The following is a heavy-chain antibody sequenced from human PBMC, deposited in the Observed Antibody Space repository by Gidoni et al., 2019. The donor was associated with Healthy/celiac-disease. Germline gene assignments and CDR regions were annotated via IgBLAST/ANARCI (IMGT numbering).Heavy chain of an antibody. J-gene: IGHJ6*02. D-gene: IGHD3-3*01. CDR3: ARGNYDFWSGYYYYYGMDV. V-gene: IGHV1-69*01. CDR1: GVTFSSYA. CDR2: IIPIFGTA. Sequence: QVQLVQSGAEVKKPGSSVQVSCKASGVTFSSYAIRWVRQAPGQGLEWMGGIIPIFGTANYAQKFQGRVTITADESTSTAYMELSSLRSEDTAVYYCARGNYDFWSGYYYYYGMDVWGQGTTVTVSS.